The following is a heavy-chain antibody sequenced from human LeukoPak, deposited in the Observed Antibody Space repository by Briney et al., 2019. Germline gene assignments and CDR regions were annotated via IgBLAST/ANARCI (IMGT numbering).Heavy chain of an antibody. Sequence: SGGSLRLSCEASGFIFTSYHMTWVRQAPGKGLEWVSTISSSGGTTYYADSVRGRFTISRVNSKNTLYLKMTSLRAEDTAVYYCARDDEGRGPDLDFWGQGTLVSVYS. V-gene: IGHV3-23*01. D-gene: IGHD1-14*01. CDR3: ARDDEGRGPDLDF. CDR1: GFIFTSYH. CDR2: ISSSGGTT. J-gene: IGHJ4*02.